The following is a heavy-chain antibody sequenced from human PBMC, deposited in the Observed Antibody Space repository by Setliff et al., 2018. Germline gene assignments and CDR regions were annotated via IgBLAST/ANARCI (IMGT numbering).Heavy chain of an antibody. J-gene: IGHJ4*02. CDR3: ARDRDVSTIFGVVIPAASGLGY. V-gene: IGHV1-2*02. Sequence: ASVKVSCKASGYTFTAYYMHWVRQAPGQGPEWMGWINPDSGATSFAQKFQGRVTMTRDTSTTTAYMDLNSLGSDDTATYFCARDRDVSTIFGVVIPAASGLGYWGQGTLVTVSS. CDR2: INPDSGAT. CDR1: GYTFTAYY. D-gene: IGHD3-3*01.